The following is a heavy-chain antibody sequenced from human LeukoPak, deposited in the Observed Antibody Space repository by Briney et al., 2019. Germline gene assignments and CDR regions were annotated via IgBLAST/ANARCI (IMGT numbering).Heavy chain of an antibody. D-gene: IGHD3-9*01. J-gene: IGHJ4*02. CDR2: IKSNSDYI. CDR3: ARVLRDYYVDF. Sequence: GGSLRLSCAASGFSFSGYNMNWVRQAPGKGREWVSSIKSNSDYIYHADSVKGGFTISRENAKNSLYLQMKSLRAEDTGGYDCARVLRDYYVDFWGQGTLVTVSS. V-gene: IGHV3-21*01. CDR1: GFSFSGYN.